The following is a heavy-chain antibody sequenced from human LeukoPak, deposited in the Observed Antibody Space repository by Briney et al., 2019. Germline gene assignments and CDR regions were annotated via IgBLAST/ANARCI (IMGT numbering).Heavy chain of an antibody. CDR1: GFTFSSYG. J-gene: IGHJ4*02. CDR3: ARTGGIVGATNFDY. CDR2: IWYDGSNK. V-gene: IGHV3-33*01. D-gene: IGHD1-26*01. Sequence: GGSLRLSCAASGFTFSSYGMHWVRQAPGKGLEWVAVIWYDGSNKYYADSVKGRFTISRDNSKNTLYLQMNSLRAEDTAVYYCARTGGIVGATNFDYWGQGTLSPSPQ.